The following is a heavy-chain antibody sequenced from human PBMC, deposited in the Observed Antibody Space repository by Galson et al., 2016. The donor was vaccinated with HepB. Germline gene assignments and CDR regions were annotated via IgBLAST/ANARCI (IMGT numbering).Heavy chain of an antibody. CDR1: GFTFSNYW. Sequence: SLRLSCATSGFTFSNYWMSWVRQAPGKGLEWVANIKPDGSEKYYVDSLKARFTISRDNAKNSLYLQMNSLRAEDTAVYYCALYYYDSSGFLEYFKHWGQGTRVTVSS. V-gene: IGHV3-7*03. J-gene: IGHJ1*01. CDR2: IKPDGSEK. D-gene: IGHD3-22*01. CDR3: ALYYYDSSGFLEYFKH.